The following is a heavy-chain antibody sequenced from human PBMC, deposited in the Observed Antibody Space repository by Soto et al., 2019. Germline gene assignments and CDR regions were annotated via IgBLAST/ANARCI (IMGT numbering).Heavy chain of an antibody. D-gene: IGHD6-19*01. CDR1: GFTFSSYG. CDR3: ERDVGADSSGWTDY. V-gene: IGHV3-33*01. J-gene: IGHJ4*02. Sequence: QVQLVESGGGVVQPGRSLRLSCAASGFTFSSYGMHWVRQAPGKGLEWVAVIWYDGSNKYYADSVKGRFTISRDNSKNTLYLQMNSLRAEDTAVYYCERDVGADSSGWTDYWGQGTLVTVSS. CDR2: IWYDGSNK.